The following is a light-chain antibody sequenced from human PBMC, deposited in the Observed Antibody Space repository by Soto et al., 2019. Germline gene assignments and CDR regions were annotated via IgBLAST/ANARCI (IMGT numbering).Light chain of an antibody. CDR3: QQYGRSPT. CDR2: GAS. J-gene: IGKJ4*01. CDR1: QSVSTNS. Sequence: EIVLTQSPDTLSLSPGERATLSCRASQSVSTNSLAWYQQRPGQAPRPLIYGASSRATGTPDRFSGSGSGTDFTLTISRLEPEDFAVYYCQQYGRSPTFGGGTKVDIK. V-gene: IGKV3-20*01.